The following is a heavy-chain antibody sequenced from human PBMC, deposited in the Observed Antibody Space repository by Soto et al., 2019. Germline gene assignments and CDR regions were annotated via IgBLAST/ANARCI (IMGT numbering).Heavy chain of an antibody. J-gene: IGHJ4*02. CDR1: GFTFTSSA. Sequence: WASVKVSCKASGFTFTSSAVQWVRQARGQRLEWIGWIVVGSGNTNYAQKFQERVTITRDMSTSTAYMELSSLRSEDTAVYYCAAVIKWFRRDYFDYWGQGTLVTVSS. CDR2: IVVGSGNT. D-gene: IGHD5-12*01. V-gene: IGHV1-58*01. CDR3: AAVIKWFRRDYFDY.